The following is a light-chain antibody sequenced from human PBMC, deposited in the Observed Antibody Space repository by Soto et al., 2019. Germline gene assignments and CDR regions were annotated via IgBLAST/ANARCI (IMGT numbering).Light chain of an antibody. J-gene: IGKJ1*01. Sequence: DIQMTQSPSSLSGSVGDRVTITCRASQSISSYLNWYQQKPGKAPKLLIYAASSLQSGVPSRFSGSGSGTEFTPTISSLQPDDFATYYCQHYNSYSEAFGQGTKVDIK. CDR3: QHYNSYSEA. V-gene: IGKV1-39*01. CDR2: AAS. CDR1: QSISSY.